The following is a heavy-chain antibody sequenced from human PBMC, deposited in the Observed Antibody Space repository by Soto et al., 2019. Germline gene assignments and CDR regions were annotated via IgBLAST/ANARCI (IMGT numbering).Heavy chain of an antibody. CDR2: ISSNGGST. J-gene: IGHJ4*02. D-gene: IGHD3-16*02. Sequence: EVQLVESGGGLVQPGGSLRLSCAASGFTFSRYAMHWVRQAPGKGLEYVSAISSNGGSTYYANSVKGRFTISRDNSKNTLYLQMGSLRAEDMAVYYCARSVITFWGVIAIREDYFDYWGQGTLVTVSA. CDR3: ARSVITFWGVIAIREDYFDY. CDR1: GFTFSRYA. V-gene: IGHV3-64*01.